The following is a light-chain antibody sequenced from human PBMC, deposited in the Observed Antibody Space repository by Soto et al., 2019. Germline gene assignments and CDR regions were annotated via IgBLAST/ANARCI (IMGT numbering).Light chain of an antibody. CDR1: QSVLYSFNNKSY. CDR3: QQYYSTPWT. V-gene: IGKV4-1*01. J-gene: IGKJ1*01. CDR2: WAS. Sequence: DIVMTQSPDSLAVSLGERATINCKSSQSVLYSFNNKSYLAWYQQKPGQPPKLPIYWASTRESGVPDRFSGSGSGTDFTLTISSLQAEDVAVYYCQQYYSTPWTFGQGTKVEI.